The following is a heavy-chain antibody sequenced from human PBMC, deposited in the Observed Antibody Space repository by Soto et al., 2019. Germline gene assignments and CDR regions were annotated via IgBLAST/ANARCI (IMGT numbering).Heavy chain of an antibody. CDR1: GFTFSDYY. Sequence: PGGSLRLSCAASGFTFSDYYMSWIRQAPGKGLEWVSYISSSSSYTNYADSVKGRFTISRDNAKNSLYLQMNSLRAEDTAVYYCARGHYGSGSYLFAFDIWGQGTMVTVSS. CDR2: ISSSSSYT. J-gene: IGHJ3*02. CDR3: ARGHYGSGSYLFAFDI. V-gene: IGHV3-11*05. D-gene: IGHD3-10*01.